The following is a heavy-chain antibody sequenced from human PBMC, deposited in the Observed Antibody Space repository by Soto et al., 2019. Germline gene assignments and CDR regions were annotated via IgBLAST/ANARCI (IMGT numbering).Heavy chain of an antibody. J-gene: IGHJ4*02. CDR2: IYYSGST. CDR3: ARRSGQGGSIWDY. Sequence: QLQLQESGPGLVKPSETLSLTCTVSGGSISSSSYYWGWIRQPPGKGLEWIGSIYYSGSTYYNPSLKSRVAISVDTSKNQFSLKLSSVTAADKAVYYCARRSGQGGSIWDYWGQGTLVTVSS. D-gene: IGHD1-26*01. CDR1: GGSISSSSYY. V-gene: IGHV4-39*01.